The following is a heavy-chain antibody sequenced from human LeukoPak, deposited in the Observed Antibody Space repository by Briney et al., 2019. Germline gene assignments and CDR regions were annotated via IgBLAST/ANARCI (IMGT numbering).Heavy chain of an antibody. Sequence: SETLSLTCTVSGGSISSYYWSWIRQPPGKGLEWIGYIYYTGSTNYSPSLKSRATISLDMSKNQFSLKLSSVTAADTAVYYCAREEGYDYATRYYFDYWGQGTLVTVSS. CDR2: IYYTGST. J-gene: IGHJ4*02. CDR1: GGSISSYY. D-gene: IGHD3-16*01. V-gene: IGHV4-59*01. CDR3: AREEGYDYATRYYFDY.